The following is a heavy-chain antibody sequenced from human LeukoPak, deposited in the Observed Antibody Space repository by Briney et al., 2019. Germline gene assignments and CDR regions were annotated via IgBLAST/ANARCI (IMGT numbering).Heavy chain of an antibody. CDR2: ISGSGSST. CDR1: GFTFSSYA. D-gene: IGHD1-26*01. CDR3: AKGVGGATSYFDY. V-gene: IGHV3-23*01. Sequence: PGGSLRLSCAASGFTFSSYAMTWVRQAPGKGLEWVSGISGSGSSTYYADSVKGRFTISKDNSKNTLYLQMNSLRAEDTAVYCCAKGVGGATSYFDYWGQGTLVIVSS. J-gene: IGHJ4*02.